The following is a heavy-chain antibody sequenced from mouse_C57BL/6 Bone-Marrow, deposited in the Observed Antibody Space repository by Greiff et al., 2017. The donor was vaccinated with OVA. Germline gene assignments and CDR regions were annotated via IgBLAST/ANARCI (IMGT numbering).Heavy chain of an antibody. CDR1: GFTFSSYG. V-gene: IGHV5-6*01. CDR3: ARLLRDWYFDV. CDR2: ISSGGSYT. J-gene: IGHJ1*03. D-gene: IGHD1-1*01. Sequence: EVKLMESGGDLVKPGGSLNLSCAASGFTFSSYGMSWVRQTPDKRLEWVATISSGGSYTYYPDSVKGRFTISRDNAKNTLYLQMSSLKSEDTAMYYCARLLRDWYFDVWGTGTTVTVSS.